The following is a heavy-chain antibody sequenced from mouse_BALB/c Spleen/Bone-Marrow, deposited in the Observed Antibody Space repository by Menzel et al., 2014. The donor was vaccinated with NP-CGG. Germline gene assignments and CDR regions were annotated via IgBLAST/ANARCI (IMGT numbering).Heavy chain of an antibody. CDR1: GYSFTGYF. V-gene: IGHV1-20*02. D-gene: IGHD1-1*01. Sequence: EVQLQQSGPELVKPGASVKISCKASGYSFTGYFMNWVIQSRGKSLEWIGRINPYNGDSFYNQKFKGKATLTVDKSSSTAHMELRSLASEDSAVYYCARVTTDWYFDVWGAGTTVTVSS. CDR3: ARVTTDWYFDV. J-gene: IGHJ1*01. CDR2: INPYNGDS.